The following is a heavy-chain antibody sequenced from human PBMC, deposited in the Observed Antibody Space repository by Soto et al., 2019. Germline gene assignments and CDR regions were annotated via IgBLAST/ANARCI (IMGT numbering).Heavy chain of an antibody. V-gene: IGHV3-33*01. D-gene: IGHD2-15*01. CDR3: ARGEGCSGGSCYSPEYFQH. CDR1: GFTFSSYG. CDR2: IWYDGSNK. Sequence: QVQLVESGGGVVQPGRSLRLSCAASGFTFSSYGMHWVRQAPGKVLEWVAVIWYDGSNKYYADSVKGRFTISRDNSKNTLYLQMNSLRAEDTAVYYCARGEGCSGGSCYSPEYFQHWGQGTLVTVSS. J-gene: IGHJ1*01.